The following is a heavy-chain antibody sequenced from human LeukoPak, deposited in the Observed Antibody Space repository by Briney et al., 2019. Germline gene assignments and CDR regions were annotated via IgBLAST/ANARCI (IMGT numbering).Heavy chain of an antibody. CDR3: ARDSASSGDLAFDS. Sequence: PGGSLRLSWAAAGFTFSSYGMQWVRQAPGKGLGWVEVIWYDGSEKYYADSVKARFTIARDNSKNTLYLQMNSPRAEDTAVYYCARDSASSGDLAFDSCGQGTLVTAPS. CDR2: IWYDGSEK. CDR1: GFTFSSYG. V-gene: IGHV3-33*01. D-gene: IGHD3-10*01. J-gene: IGHJ4*02.